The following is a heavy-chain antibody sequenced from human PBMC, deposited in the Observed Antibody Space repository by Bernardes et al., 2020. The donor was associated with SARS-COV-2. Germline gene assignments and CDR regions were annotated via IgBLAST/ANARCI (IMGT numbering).Heavy chain of an antibody. D-gene: IGHD5-12*01. V-gene: IGHV3-9*01. CDR2: INWNSNDI. J-gene: IGHJ6*02. CDR3: AKGDYSGSYYYYGMDV. Sequence: GGSLRLSCAASGFTFDDYAMHWVRQAPGKGLEWVSAINWNSNDIAYADSVKGRFTISRDNAKNSLYLQMDNLSAEDTALYYCAKGDYSGSYYYYGMDVWGQGTTVTVSS. CDR1: GFTFDDYA.